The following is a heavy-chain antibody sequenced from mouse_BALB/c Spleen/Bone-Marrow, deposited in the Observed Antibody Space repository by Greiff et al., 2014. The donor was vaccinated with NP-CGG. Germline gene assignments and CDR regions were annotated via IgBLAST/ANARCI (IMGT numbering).Heavy chain of an antibody. J-gene: IGHJ2*01. Sequence: QVQLQQSGAELVRPGASVKLSCKTSGYTFTSYWINWVKQRPGQGLEWIGNIYPSDNYTNYNQKFKDKATLTVDISSTTAYMQLSSPTSEDSAVYYSTRTYEYFDYWGQGTTLTVSS. CDR2: IYPSDNYT. CDR3: TRTYEYFDY. CDR1: GYTFTSYW. V-gene: IGHV1-69*02. D-gene: IGHD2-3*01.